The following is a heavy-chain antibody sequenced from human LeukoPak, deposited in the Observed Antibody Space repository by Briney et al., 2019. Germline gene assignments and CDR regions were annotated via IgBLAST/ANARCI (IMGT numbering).Heavy chain of an antibody. J-gene: IGHJ4*02. Sequence: SETLSLTCTVSGGSFSSYYWTWIRQPPGKGLEWIGYIDHSGSTNYNPSLKSRVSISSDTSKNQFSLKLNSVTATDTAVYYCARMSNSSPIIDYWGQGTLVTVSS. CDR1: GGSFSSYY. CDR2: IDHSGST. V-gene: IGHV4-59*01. D-gene: IGHD6-13*01. CDR3: ARMSNSSPIIDY.